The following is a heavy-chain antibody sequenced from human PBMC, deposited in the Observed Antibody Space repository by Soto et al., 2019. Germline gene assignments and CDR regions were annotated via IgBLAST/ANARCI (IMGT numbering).Heavy chain of an antibody. CDR1: GDTFTGDE. CDR2: MNLNGGNT. V-gene: IGHV1-8*01. Sequence: QVQLVQSGAEVKKPGASVKVSCKASGDTFTGDEITWVRQATGQGLEWMGWMNLNGGNTGYAQTFQGRVSMTANPSISTAYMDLSSLRSEDTAVYYCARVPRGSRYFYYLDVWGKGTTVIVSS. D-gene: IGHD3-16*01. J-gene: IGHJ6*03. CDR3: ARVPRGSRYFYYLDV.